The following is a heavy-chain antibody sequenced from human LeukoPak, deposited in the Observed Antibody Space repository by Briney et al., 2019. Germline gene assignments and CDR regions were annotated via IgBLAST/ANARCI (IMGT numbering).Heavy chain of an antibody. CDR2: IFTSGST. D-gene: IGHD3-22*01. V-gene: IGHV4-4*07. J-gene: IGHJ5*01. CDR1: GGSFNNYY. Sequence: SETLSLTCTVSGGSFNNYYWGCLRKPAGKGLEWIGRIFTSGSTDYNPSLQGRVTMSVDTSKNQFSLRLSSMTAADTAVYYCARESKDYDGDGFYYDSWGQGTLVTVSS. CDR3: ARESKDYDGDGFYYDS.